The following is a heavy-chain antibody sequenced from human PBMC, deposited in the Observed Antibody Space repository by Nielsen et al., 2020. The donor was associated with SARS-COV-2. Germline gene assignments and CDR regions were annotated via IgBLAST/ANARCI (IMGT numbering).Heavy chain of an antibody. D-gene: IGHD5-12*01. CDR1: GFTFNTYA. V-gene: IGHV3-48*02. CDR3: ASDPSYASSWLHYFDF. J-gene: IGHJ4*02. Sequence: GESLKISCAASGFTFNTYAMNWVRQAPWKGLEWVAYISASSANIHYAASVNGRFTVSRDNAKNSLYLQMNNLRDEDTAVYYCASDPSYASSWLHYFDFWGQGTLVTVSS. CDR2: ISASSANI.